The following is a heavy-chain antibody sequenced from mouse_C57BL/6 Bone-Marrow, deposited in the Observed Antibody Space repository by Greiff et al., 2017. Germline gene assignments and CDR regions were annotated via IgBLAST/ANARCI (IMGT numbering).Heavy chain of an antibody. CDR1: GFSFNTYA. D-gene: IGHD2-3*01. CDR2: IRSKSNNYAT. J-gene: IGHJ2*01. CDR3: VRSHGYWYYFDY. V-gene: IGHV10-1*01. Sequence: EVQLVESGGGLVQPKGSLKLSCAASGFSFNTYAMNWVRQAPGKGLEWVARIRSKSNNYATYYADSVKDRFTISRDDSESMLYLQMNNLKTEDTAMYYCVRSHGYWYYFDYWGQGTTLTVSS.